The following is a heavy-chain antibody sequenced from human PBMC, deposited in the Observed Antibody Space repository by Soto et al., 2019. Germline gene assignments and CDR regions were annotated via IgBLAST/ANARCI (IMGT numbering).Heavy chain of an antibody. CDR3: TSQHGFYYDFWSGPDAFDI. V-gene: IGHV3-15*07. D-gene: IGHD3-3*01. J-gene: IGHJ3*02. CDR2: IKSKTDGGTT. Sequence: PGGSLRLSCAASGFTFSNAWMNWVRQAPGKGLEWVGRIKSKTDGGTTDYAAPVKGRFTSSRDDSKNTLYLRMNSLKTEDTAVYYCTSQHGFYYDFWSGPDAFDICGQGTMVTVS. CDR1: GFTFSNAW.